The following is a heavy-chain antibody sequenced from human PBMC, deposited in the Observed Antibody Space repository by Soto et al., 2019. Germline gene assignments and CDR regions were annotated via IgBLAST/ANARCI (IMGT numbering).Heavy chain of an antibody. V-gene: IGHV3-9*01. Sequence: GGSLRLSCAASGFTFDDYAMHWVRQAPGKGLEWVSGISWNSGSIGYADSVKGRFTISRDNAKNSLYLQMNSLRAEDTALYYCAKDRQMATIPIKPSPDAFDIWGQGTMVTVS. J-gene: IGHJ3*02. CDR3: AKDRQMATIPIKPSPDAFDI. CDR1: GFTFDDYA. D-gene: IGHD5-12*01. CDR2: ISWNSGSI.